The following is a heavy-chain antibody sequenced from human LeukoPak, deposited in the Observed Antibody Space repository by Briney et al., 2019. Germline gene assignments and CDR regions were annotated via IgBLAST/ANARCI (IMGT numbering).Heavy chain of an antibody. CDR1: GFTFSSYG. D-gene: IGHD3-10*01. Sequence: GGSLRLSCAASGFTFSSYGMHWVRQAPGKGLEWVAVISYDGSNKYYADSVKGRFTISRDNSKNTLYLQMNSLRAEDTAVYYCAKEGRGYGSGSYRYYMDVWGKGTTVTISS. V-gene: IGHV3-30*18. J-gene: IGHJ6*03. CDR3: AKEGRGYGSGSYRYYMDV. CDR2: ISYDGSNK.